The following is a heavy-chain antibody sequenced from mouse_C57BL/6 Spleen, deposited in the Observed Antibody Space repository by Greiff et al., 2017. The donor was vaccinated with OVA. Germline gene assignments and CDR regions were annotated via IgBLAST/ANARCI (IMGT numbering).Heavy chain of an antibody. V-gene: IGHV14-2*01. CDR2: IDPEDGET. D-gene: IGHD1-1*01. J-gene: IGHJ3*01. Sequence: EVKLVESGAELVKPGASVKLSCTASGFNIKDYYMHWVKQRTEQGLEWIGRIDPEDGETKYAPKFQGKATITADTSSNTAYLQLSSLTSEDTAVYYCAIYYYGSKGFAYWGQGTLVTVSA. CDR3: AIYYYGSKGFAY. CDR1: GFNIKDYY.